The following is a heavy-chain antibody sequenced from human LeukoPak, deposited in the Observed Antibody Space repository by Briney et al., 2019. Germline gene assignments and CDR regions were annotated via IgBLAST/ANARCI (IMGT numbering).Heavy chain of an antibody. V-gene: IGHV3-23*01. CDR2: ISGSGGST. D-gene: IGHD3-10*01. Sequence: GGSLRLSCAASGFTFSSYAMSWVRQAPGKGLEWVSTISGSGGSTYYADSVKGRFTISRDNSKNTLYLQMNSLRAEDTAVYYCAKEGFGFGESYGDYWGQGTLVTVSS. J-gene: IGHJ4*02. CDR3: AKEGFGFGESYGDY. CDR1: GFTFSSYA.